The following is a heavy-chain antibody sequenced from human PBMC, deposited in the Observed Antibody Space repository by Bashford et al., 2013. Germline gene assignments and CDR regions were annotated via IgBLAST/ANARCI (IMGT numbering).Heavy chain of an antibody. D-gene: IGHD4-11*01. V-gene: IGHV3-30*04. J-gene: IGHJ4*02. CDR3: AREGGSDSNYHFDN. CDR2: ISFDGSNE. Sequence: VRQAPGKGLEWVAVISFDGSNEDYADSVKGRFTISRDNSKNTLYLQMNSLRAEDTAVYYCAREGGSDSNYHFDNWGQGTLVTVSS.